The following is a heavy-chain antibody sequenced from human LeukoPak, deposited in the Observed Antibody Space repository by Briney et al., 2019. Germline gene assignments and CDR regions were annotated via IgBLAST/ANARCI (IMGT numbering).Heavy chain of an antibody. Sequence: GGSLRLSCAASGFTFRSYGMSWVRQAPGKGLEWVSASGSGGSTYYADSVKGRFTISRDNAKNSLYLQMNSLRAEDTAVYYCARGKKIWGQGTMVTVSS. CDR3: ARGKKI. V-gene: IGHV3-23*01. J-gene: IGHJ3*02. CDR1: GFTFRSYG. CDR2: SGSGGST.